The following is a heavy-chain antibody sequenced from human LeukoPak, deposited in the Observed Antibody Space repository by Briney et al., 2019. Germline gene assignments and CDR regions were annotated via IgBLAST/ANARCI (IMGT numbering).Heavy chain of an antibody. CDR1: GYSFTSYW. CDR2: IYPGDSDT. Sequence: GESLKISCKGSGYSFTSYWIGWVPQMPGKGLEWMGIIYPGDSDTRYSPSLQGQVTISAHKSISTAYLQWSSLKASDTAMYYCARPYYYDSSGYYPYYFDDWGQGTLVTVSS. D-gene: IGHD3-22*01. J-gene: IGHJ4*02. V-gene: IGHV5-51*01. CDR3: ARPYYYDSSGYYPYYFDD.